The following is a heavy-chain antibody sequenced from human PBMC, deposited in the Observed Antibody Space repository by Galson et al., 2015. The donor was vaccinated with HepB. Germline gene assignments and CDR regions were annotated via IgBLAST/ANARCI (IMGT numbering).Heavy chain of an antibody. CDR1: GGSISSGSYY. V-gene: IGHV4-61*02. Sequence: TLSLTCTVSGGSISSGSYYWSWIRQPAGKGLEWIGRIYTSGSTNYNPSLKSRVTMSVDTSKNQFSLKLSSVTAADTAVYYCARYCSSTSCYRSGFVRSDDAFDIWGQGTMVTVSS. D-gene: IGHD2-2*01. CDR3: ARYCSSTSCYRSGFVRSDDAFDI. CDR2: IYTSGST. J-gene: IGHJ3*02.